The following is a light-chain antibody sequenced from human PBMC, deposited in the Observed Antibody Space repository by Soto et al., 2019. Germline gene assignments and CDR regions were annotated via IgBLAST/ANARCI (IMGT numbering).Light chain of an antibody. CDR2: HAS. V-gene: IGKV3-15*01. J-gene: IGKJ1*01. Sequence: EIVMTQSPATLSVSPGEIATLSCRASQSVSSHLAWYQQKPGQAPRLIIYHASTRATAVPARFTASGSGTEFTLTISSLQSDDVAVYYCQQYNNWPRTFGQGTKVDIK. CDR1: QSVSSH. CDR3: QQYNNWPRT.